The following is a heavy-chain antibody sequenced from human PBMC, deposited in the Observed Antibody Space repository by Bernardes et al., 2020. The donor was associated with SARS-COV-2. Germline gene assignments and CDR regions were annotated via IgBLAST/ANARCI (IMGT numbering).Heavy chain of an antibody. CDR3: RGVYYFYGMEV. V-gene: IGHV3-30*03. CDR2: ISYDGSNK. J-gene: IGHJ6*02. CDR1: GFTFSTYG. Sequence: GGSLRISCAASGFTFSTYGMHWVRQAPGKGLEWVAVISYDGSNKFYPDSVKGRFTISRDNAKDSLSLQMNSLRAEDTAVYYCRGVYYFYGMEVWGPGTTVTVS.